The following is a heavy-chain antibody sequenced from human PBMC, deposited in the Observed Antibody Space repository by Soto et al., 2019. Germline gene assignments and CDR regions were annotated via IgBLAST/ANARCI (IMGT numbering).Heavy chain of an antibody. CDR1: GFTFSSYA. Sequence: GGSLRLSCAASGFTFSSYAMSWVRQAPGKGLEWVSAISGSGGSTYYADSVKGRFTISRDNSKNTLYLQMNSLRAEDTAVYYCAKGETPSYYYDSSGYYRIRYFQHWGQGTLVTAPQ. CDR2: ISGSGGST. CDR3: AKGETPSYYYDSSGYYRIRYFQH. D-gene: IGHD3-22*01. V-gene: IGHV3-23*01. J-gene: IGHJ1*01.